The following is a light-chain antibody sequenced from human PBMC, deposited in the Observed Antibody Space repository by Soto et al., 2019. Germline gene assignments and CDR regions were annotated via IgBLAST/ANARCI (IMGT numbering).Light chain of an antibody. CDR1: QSISSW. CDR2: DAS. J-gene: IGKJ1*01. V-gene: IGKV1-5*01. CDR3: QQYNSYSWT. Sequence: DIQMTQSPSSLSASVGDRVTITCRASQSISSWLAWYQQKPGKAPKLLIYDASSLESGVPSRFSGSGSGTEFTLTISSLQPGDFATYYCQQYNSYSWTFGQGTKVDIK.